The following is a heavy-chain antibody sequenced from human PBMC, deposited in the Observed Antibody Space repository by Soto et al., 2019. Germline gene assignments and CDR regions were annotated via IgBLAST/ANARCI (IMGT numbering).Heavy chain of an antibody. CDR1: GGSISSYY. J-gene: IGHJ4*02. CDR2: IYYSGST. CDR3: ARASSGWYNGFDY. Sequence: SETLSLTCTVSGGSISSYYLSWIRQPPGKGLEWIGYIYYSGSTNYNPSLKSRVTISVDTSKNQFSLKLSSVTAADTAVYYCARASSGWYNGFDYWGQGTLVTVYS. D-gene: IGHD6-19*01. V-gene: IGHV4-59*01.